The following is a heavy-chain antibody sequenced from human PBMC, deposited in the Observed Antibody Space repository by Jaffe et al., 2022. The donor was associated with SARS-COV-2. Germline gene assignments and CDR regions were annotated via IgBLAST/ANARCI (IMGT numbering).Heavy chain of an antibody. Sequence: EVQLVESGGGLVQPGRSLRLSCTASGFTFADYAMGWFRQAPGKGLEWVSFIRSRAYGGTTEYAASVKGRFTISRDDSRGIAYLQMNSLKTEDTALYYCTRLRVYYYMDVWGKGTTVTVSS. J-gene: IGHJ6*03. CDR2: IRSRAYGGTT. V-gene: IGHV3-49*03. CDR3: TRLRVYYYMDV. CDR1: GFTFADYA.